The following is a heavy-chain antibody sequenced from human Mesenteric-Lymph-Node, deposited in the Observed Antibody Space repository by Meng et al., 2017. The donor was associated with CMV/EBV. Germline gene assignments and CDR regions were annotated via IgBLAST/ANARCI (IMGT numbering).Heavy chain of an antibody. CDR2: IDQIGST. CDR3: ARLILTGYYRNWFDP. Sequence: GSLRLSCAVYGDYFSGYYWSWIRQSPGKGLEWIGEIDQIGSTKYNPSLESRVTFSVDTSKKQVSLNLSYVTAADTAVYYCARLILTGYYRNWFDPWGRGTLVTVSS. CDR1: GDYFSGYY. J-gene: IGHJ5*02. V-gene: IGHV4-34*01. D-gene: IGHD3-9*01.